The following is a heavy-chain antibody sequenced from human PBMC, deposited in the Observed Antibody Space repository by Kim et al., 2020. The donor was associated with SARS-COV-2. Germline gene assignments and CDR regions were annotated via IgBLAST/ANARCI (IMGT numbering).Heavy chain of an antibody. D-gene: IGHD2-8*01. CDR1: GFIVSSKF. J-gene: IGHJ5*01. CDR3: ATSERPNNGDS. Sequence: GGSLRLSCAASGFIVSSKFMSWVRQAPGKGLEWVSIIYPGGETYYPESVKGRFTISRDNSKNMLFLHTTNLRADDTALYYCATSERPNNGDSWGHGTLVT. V-gene: IGHV3-53*01. CDR2: IYPGGET.